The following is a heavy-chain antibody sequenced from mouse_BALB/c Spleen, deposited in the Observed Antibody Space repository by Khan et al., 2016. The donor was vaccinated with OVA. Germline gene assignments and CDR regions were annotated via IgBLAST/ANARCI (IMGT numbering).Heavy chain of an antibody. CDR2: INPSSGYT. Sequence: VQLQESGAELVKPGASVKMSCKASGYTFTSYTMHWVKQRPGQGLEWIGYINPSSGYTKYNQKIKDKATLTADKSSSTAYMQLSSLTSEDSAVYYCARQSTRASYWGQGTTLTVSS. J-gene: IGHJ2*01. CDR1: GYTFTSYT. D-gene: IGHD3-1*01. V-gene: IGHV1-4*01. CDR3: ARQSTRASY.